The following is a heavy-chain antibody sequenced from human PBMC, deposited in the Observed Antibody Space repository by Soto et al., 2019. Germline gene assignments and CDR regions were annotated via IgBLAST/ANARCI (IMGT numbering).Heavy chain of an antibody. CDR2: IFSNDEK. CDR3: SSTSSTTWYWFDP. Sequence: QVTVKESGPVLVKPTETLTLTCTVSGFSLSNAGLGVSWIRQPPGKALEWLAHIFSNDEKSYSTSLKSRLTTSTAPSKSQVVLTMTNMDPVYTATYYCSSTSSTTWYWFDPWGQGTLVTVSS. CDR1: GFSLSNAGLG. D-gene: IGHD2-2*01. J-gene: IGHJ5*02. V-gene: IGHV2-26*01.